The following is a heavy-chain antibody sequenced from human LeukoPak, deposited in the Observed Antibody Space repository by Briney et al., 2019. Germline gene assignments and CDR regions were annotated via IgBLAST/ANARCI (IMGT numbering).Heavy chain of an antibody. CDR2: INHSGTT. CDR3: AIVGATDAFDI. V-gene: IGHV4-34*01. J-gene: IGHJ3*02. Sequence: SETLSLTCAVYGGSFSGYFWSWIRQPPGKGLEWIGEINHSGTTNCNPSLKSRVTISVDTSKNQFSLKLSSVTAADTAVYYCAIVGATDAFDIWGQGTMVTVSS. CDR1: GGSFSGYF. D-gene: IGHD1-26*01.